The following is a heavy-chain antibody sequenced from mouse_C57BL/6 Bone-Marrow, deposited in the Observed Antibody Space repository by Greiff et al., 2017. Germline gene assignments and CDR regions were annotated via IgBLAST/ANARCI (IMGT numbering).Heavy chain of an antibody. CDR2: ISYDGSN. J-gene: IGHJ4*01. D-gene: IGHD2-5*01. V-gene: IGHV3-6*01. CDR3: ASYYSNCYYAMDY. Sequence: EVKVEESGPGLVKPSQSLSLTCSVTGYSITSGYYWNWIRQFPGNKLEWMGYISYDGSNNYNPSLKNRISITRDTSKNQFFLKLNSVTTEDTATYYCASYYSNCYYAMDYWGQGTSVTVSS. CDR1: GYSITSGYY.